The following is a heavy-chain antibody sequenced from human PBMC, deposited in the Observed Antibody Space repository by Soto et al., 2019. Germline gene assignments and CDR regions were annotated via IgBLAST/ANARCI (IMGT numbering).Heavy chain of an antibody. CDR1: GFTCINSW. Sequence: GGALRLSCAASGFTCINSWMHWVRQAPGKGLLWVSRIKTDGSSTTYADSVKGQFTISRDNAKNTLYLQMNSLRAEDTAVYYCARDQVDKSGYYFLDYWGHGTLVTVSS. CDR3: ARDQVDKSGYYFLDY. CDR2: IKTDGSST. J-gene: IGHJ4*01. V-gene: IGHV3-74*01. D-gene: IGHD3-3*01.